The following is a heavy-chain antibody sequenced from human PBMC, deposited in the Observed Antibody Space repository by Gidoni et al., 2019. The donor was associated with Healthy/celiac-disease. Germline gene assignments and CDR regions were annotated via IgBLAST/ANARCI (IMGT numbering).Heavy chain of an antibody. J-gene: IGHJ3*02. Sequence: QLQLQESGPGLVKPSETLSLTCTVSGGSISSSSYYWGWIRQPPGKGLEWIGSIYYSGSTYYNPSLKSRVTISVDTSKNQFSLKLSSVTAADTAVYYCARPQGGGLDRPYDAFDIWGQGTMVTVSS. D-gene: IGHD1-26*01. CDR3: ARPQGGGLDRPYDAFDI. V-gene: IGHV4-39*01. CDR2: IYYSGST. CDR1: GGSISSSSYY.